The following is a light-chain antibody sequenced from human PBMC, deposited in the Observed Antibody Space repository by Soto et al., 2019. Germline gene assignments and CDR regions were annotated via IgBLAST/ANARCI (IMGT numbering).Light chain of an antibody. CDR1: QGISNF. J-gene: IGKJ3*01. CDR3: QKHNSPPFT. V-gene: IGKV1-27*01. CDR2: AAS. Sequence: DIQMTQSPSSLSASVGDRVTITCRASQGISNFLAWYQQKPGKVPKLLISAASTLQSGVTSRFSGSGSGTDFTLTISSLQPEDVATYYCQKHNSPPFTFGPGTKVAIK.